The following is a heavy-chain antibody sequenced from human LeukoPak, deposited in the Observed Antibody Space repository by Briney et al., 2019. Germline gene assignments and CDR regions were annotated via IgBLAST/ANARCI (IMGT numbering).Heavy chain of an antibody. V-gene: IGHV3-33*06. D-gene: IGHD2-15*01. CDR3: AENVGGGSGPDD. J-gene: IGHJ4*02. Sequence: PGRTLRLSRAASGFIFSSYPMHSVRPAPRKGLEWVAAVWSDGSEKSYGDSSKGRFTITRDNSKNTAYLQKNTPGADDTALDYCAENVGGGSGPDDWGQGTLVTVSS. CDR2: VWSDGSEK. CDR1: GFIFSSYP.